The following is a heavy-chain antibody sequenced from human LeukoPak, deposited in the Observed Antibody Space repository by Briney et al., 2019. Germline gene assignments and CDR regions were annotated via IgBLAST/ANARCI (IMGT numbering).Heavy chain of an antibody. CDR2: ISGSGGST. D-gene: IGHD5-18*01. CDR3: AKGRYSYGENDFDY. CDR1: GFTFSSYA. J-gene: IGHJ4*02. Sequence: GGSLRLSCAASGFTFSSYAMSWVRQAPGKGLEWVSTISGSGGSTYYVDSVKGRFTISRDNSKNTLYLQMNSLRAEDTAVYYCAKGRYSYGENDFDYWGQGTLVTVSS. V-gene: IGHV3-23*01.